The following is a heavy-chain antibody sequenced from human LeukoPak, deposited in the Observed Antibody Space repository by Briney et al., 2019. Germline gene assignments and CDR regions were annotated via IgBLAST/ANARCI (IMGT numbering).Heavy chain of an antibody. CDR1: GFTFSSTW. Sequence: GGSLRLSCSASGFTFSSTWMHWVGQAPGKGLVWVSLINGDGSRIGYADSVKGRFTISRDNAKNTLSLEMNSLRVEDTAIYYCVPADKQWGQGTLVTVSS. V-gene: IGHV3-74*01. CDR3: VPADKQ. J-gene: IGHJ4*02. CDR2: INGDGSRI.